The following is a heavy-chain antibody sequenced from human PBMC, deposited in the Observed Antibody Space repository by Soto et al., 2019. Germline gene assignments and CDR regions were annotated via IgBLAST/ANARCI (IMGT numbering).Heavy chain of an antibody. V-gene: IGHV4-59*01. CDR3: ATATANITWRNFDN. D-gene: IGHD5-18*01. CDR1: GGSINSGY. J-gene: IGHJ4*02. CDR2: IYYSGNT. Sequence: SETLSLTCSVSGGSINSGYWNWIRQSPGKGLEWIGFIYYSGNTNYNPSLRGRVSISLDTSGNQSSLKLNSVTAADTAVYYCATATANITWRNFDNWGPGGLVTGSS.